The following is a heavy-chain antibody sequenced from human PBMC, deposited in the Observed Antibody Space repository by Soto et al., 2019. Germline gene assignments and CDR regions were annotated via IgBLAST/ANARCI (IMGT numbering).Heavy chain of an antibody. Sequence: SETLSLTCSVSGDSISSVDYFWAWIRQPPGQALEYIGYIYKSATTYYNPSFESRVAISLDTSKSQFSLNVTSVTAADTTVYFCARGRYCLTGRCFPNWFDSWGQGTLVTVSS. V-gene: IGHV4-30-4*01. CDR1: GDSISSVDYF. D-gene: IGHD2-15*01. J-gene: IGHJ5*01. CDR2: IYKSATT. CDR3: ARGRYCLTGRCFPNWFDS.